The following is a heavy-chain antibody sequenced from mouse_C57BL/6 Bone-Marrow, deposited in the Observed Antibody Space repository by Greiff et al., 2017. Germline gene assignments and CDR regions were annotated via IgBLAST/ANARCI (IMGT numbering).Heavy chain of an antibody. J-gene: IGHJ1*03. CDR1: GFNIKNTY. CDR2: IDPANGNT. CDR3: ASDYYCSGYFDV. Sequence: EVQLQQPVAELVRPGASVKLSCTASGFNIKNTYMHWVKQRPEQGLEWIGRIDPANGNTKYAPKFQGKATITADTSSNTAYLQLSSLTSEDTAIYYWASDYYCSGYFDVWGTGTTVTVSS. V-gene: IGHV14-3*01. D-gene: IGHD1-1*01.